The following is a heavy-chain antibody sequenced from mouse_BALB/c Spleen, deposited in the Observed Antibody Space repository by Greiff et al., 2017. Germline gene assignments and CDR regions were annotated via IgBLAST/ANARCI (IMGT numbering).Heavy chain of an antibody. D-gene: IGHD2-1*01. CDR1: GDSINSGY. CDR2: ISYSGST. J-gene: IGHJ3*01. Sequence: DVQLQESGPSLVKPSQTLSLTCSVTGDSINSGYWNWIRKFPGNKLEYMGYISYSGSTYDNPSLTSRISITRDTSKNQYYLQLNSVTTEDTAKYYCARLGYGNYVAYWGQGTLVTVSA. V-gene: IGHV3-8*02. CDR3: ARLGYGNYVAY.